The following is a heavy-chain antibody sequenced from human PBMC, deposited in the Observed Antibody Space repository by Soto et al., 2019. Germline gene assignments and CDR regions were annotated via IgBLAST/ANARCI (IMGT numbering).Heavy chain of an antibody. CDR1: GLIFSNYK. J-gene: IGHJ4*02. Sequence: GGSLRLSCGASGLIFSNYKMHWVRQAPGKGLVWVSRINTDGSITDYADSVKGRFTVSRDNAKNTMYLQMNSLTADDTAVYYCARDTNGLHYWGQGTLVTVSS. CDR2: INTDGSIT. V-gene: IGHV3-74*01. CDR3: ARDTNGLHY. D-gene: IGHD2-8*01.